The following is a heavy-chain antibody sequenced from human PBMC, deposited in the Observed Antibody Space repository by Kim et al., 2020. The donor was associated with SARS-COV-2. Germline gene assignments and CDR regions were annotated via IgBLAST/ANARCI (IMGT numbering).Heavy chain of an antibody. CDR3: ARGWGITMVRGRSPRGLYYGMDV. D-gene: IGHD3-10*01. CDR2: ISSSGSTI. CDR1: GFTFSDYY. Sequence: GGSLRLSCAASGFTFSDYYMSWIRQAPGKGLEWVSYISSSGSTIYYADSVKGRFTISRDNAKNSLYLQMNSLRAEDTAVYYCARGWGITMVRGRSPRGLYYGMDVWGQGTTVTVSS. V-gene: IGHV3-11*01. J-gene: IGHJ6*02.